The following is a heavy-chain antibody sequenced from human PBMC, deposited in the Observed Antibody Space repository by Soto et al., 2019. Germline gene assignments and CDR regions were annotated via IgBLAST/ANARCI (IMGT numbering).Heavy chain of an antibody. CDR1: GFTFSGSA. CDR3: ARGSKLICGGDCYSVLDY. V-gene: IGHV3-73*01. CDR2: IRSKANSYAT. J-gene: IGHJ4*02. D-gene: IGHD2-21*02. Sequence: PGGSLRLSCAASGFTFSGSAMHWVRQASGKGLEWVGRIRSKANSYATAYAASVKGRFTISRDDSKNTAYLQMNSLKTEDTAVYYCARGSKLICGGDCYSVLDYWGQGTLVTVSS.